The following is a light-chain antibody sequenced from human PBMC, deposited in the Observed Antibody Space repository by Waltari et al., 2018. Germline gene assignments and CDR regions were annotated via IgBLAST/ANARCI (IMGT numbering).Light chain of an antibody. J-gene: IGKJ4*01. V-gene: IGKV1-39*01. CDR2: AVS. CDR1: QSISIY. Sequence: DIQMTQSPSSLSASVGDSVTITCRASQSISIYLNWYQQKPGEAPKLLISAVSSLQSGVPSRFSGSGSGTDFTLTISGLEPEDFAVYYCQQRGNWLTFGGGTKVEI. CDR3: QQRGNWLT.